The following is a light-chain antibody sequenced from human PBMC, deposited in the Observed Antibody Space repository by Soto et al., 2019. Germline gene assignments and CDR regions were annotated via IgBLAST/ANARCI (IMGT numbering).Light chain of an antibody. CDR1: QSVSSSY. J-gene: IGKJ1*01. CDR3: QQYGSAPWT. Sequence: EIVLTQSPGTLSLSPGGRATLSCRASQSVSSSYLAWYQQKPGQAPRLLIYGASSRATGIPDRFSGSGSGTDLTLTISRLEPEDFAVYYCQQYGSAPWTFGQGTKVEIK. V-gene: IGKV3-20*01. CDR2: GAS.